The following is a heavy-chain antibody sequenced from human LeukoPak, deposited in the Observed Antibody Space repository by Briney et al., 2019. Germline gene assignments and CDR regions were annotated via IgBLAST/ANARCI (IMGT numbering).Heavy chain of an antibody. V-gene: IGHV4-39*07. J-gene: IGHJ4*02. Sequence: SETLSLTCIVSGDSLFGNTYCWGWLRQPPGKELEWIASVYYTGTTYYNPSLRSRVTMSVDTSQNQFSLRLTSVTAADTAVYYCVRNPGAKYYSDYWGQGTLVSVSS. CDR3: VRNPGAKYYSDY. D-gene: IGHD1-26*01. CDR2: VYYTGTT. CDR1: GDSLFGNTYC.